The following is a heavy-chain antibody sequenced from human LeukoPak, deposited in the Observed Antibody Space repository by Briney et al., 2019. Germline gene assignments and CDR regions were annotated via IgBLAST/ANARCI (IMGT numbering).Heavy chain of an antibody. CDR1: GFTLSNYA. V-gene: IGHV3-30*04. D-gene: IGHD3-22*01. CDR2: ISFDGRNT. J-gene: IGHJ4*02. CDR3: TRGPATDYYDTSGYCDY. Sequence: GGSLRLSCAASGFTLSNYAMHWVRQVPGKGLEWVTNISFDGRNTHYVDSVKGRFTISRDNSKNTLYLQMSSLRPEDTAVYYCTRGPATDYYDTSGYCDYWGQGTLVTVSS.